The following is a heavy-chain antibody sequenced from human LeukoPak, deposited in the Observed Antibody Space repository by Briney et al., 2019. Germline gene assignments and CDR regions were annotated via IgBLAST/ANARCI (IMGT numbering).Heavy chain of an antibody. CDR3: ARPGVVGASQPRPGRGPYYFDY. CDR1: GGSFSSYY. D-gene: IGHD1-26*01. CDR2: IYYSGSI. Sequence: KPSETLSLTCAVYGGSFSSYYWGWIRQPPGKGLEWIGSIYYSGSIYYNPSLKSRVTISVDTSKNQFSLKLSSVTAADTAVYYCARPGVVGASQPRPGRGPYYFDYWGQGTLVTVSS. J-gene: IGHJ4*02. V-gene: IGHV4-39*01.